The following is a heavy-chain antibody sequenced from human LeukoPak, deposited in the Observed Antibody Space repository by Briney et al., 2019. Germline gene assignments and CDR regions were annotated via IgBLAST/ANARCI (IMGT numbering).Heavy chain of an antibody. Sequence: SQTLSLTCTVSGGSISNGDYYWSWIRQPPGKGLEWIGYIYYSGSTYYNPSLKSRVTISVDTSKNQFSLKLSSVTAADTAVYYCARDLIRPMVRGVIFDYGMDVWGQGTTVTVSS. CDR3: ARDLIRPMVRGVIFDYGMDV. CDR1: GGSISNGDYY. CDR2: IYYSGST. V-gene: IGHV4-30-4*01. D-gene: IGHD3-10*01. J-gene: IGHJ6*02.